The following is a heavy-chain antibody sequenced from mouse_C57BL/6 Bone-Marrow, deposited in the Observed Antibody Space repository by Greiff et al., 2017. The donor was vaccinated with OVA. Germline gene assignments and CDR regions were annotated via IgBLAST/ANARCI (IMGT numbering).Heavy chain of an antibody. CDR2: FHPYNDDT. J-gene: IGHJ1*03. V-gene: IGHV1-47*01. CDR3: ALTGNWYFDV. D-gene: IGHD4-1*01. Sequence: VQLQQSGAELVKPGASVKMSCKASGYTFTTYPIEWMKQNHGKSLEWIGNFHPYNDDTKYNEKFKGKATITADTSSNTAYLQLSSLTSEDTAVYYCALTGNWYFDVWGTGTTVTVSS. CDR1: GYTFTTYP.